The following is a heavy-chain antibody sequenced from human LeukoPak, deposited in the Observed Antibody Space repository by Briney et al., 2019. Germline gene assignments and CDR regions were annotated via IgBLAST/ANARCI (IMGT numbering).Heavy chain of an antibody. V-gene: IGHV4-59*01. D-gene: IGHD6-13*01. CDR1: GGPISNYY. J-gene: IGHJ4*02. CDR3: ARDSGAGYSTSWYIDY. CDR2: VYYSGST. Sequence: SETLSLTCTVSGGPISNYYWSWIRQPPGKGLEWIGYVYYSGSTNYNPSLESRVTISVDTSKNQFSLKLTSVTAADTAVYFCARDSGAGYSTSWYIDYWGQGTLVTVSS.